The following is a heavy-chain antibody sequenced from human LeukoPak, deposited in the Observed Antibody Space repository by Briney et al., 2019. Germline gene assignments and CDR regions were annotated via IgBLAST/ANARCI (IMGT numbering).Heavy chain of an antibody. J-gene: IGHJ6*03. CDR3: ARDRNYYGSGSYYTGYYMDV. V-gene: IGHV4-34*01. Sequence: PSETLSLTCAVYGGSFSGYYWSWIRQPPGKGLEWIGEINHSGSTNYNPSLKRRVTISVDTSKNQFSLKLSSVTAADTAVYYCARDRNYYGSGSYYTGYYMDVWGKGTTVTVSS. CDR1: GGSFSGYY. CDR2: INHSGST. D-gene: IGHD3-10*01.